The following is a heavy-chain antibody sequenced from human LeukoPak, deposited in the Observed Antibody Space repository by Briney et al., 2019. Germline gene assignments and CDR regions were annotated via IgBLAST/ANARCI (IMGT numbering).Heavy chain of an antibody. D-gene: IGHD3-22*01. CDR1: GFIFGDYA. J-gene: IGHJ4*02. V-gene: IGHV3-49*04. CDR2: IRSITYGGTT. Sequence: GRSLRLSCTASGFIFGDYAMSWVRQAPGKGLEWVGFIRSITYGGTTEYAASVKGRFTISRDDSKSIAYLQMNSLKIEDTAVYYCTRAPNYYDSSGYTGYFDYWGQGTLVTVSS. CDR3: TRAPNYYDSSGYTGYFDY.